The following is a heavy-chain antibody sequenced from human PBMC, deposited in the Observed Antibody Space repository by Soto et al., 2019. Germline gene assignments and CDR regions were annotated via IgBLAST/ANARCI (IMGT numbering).Heavy chain of an antibody. D-gene: IGHD3-10*01. Sequence: SETLSLTCTVSGGSISSSSYYWGWIRQPPGKGLEWIGSIYYSGSTYYNPSLKSRVTISVDTSKNQFSLKLSSVTAADTAVYYCARHLGLTLWFGELLNNWFDPWGQGTLVTVSS. CDR1: GGSISSSSYY. CDR3: ARHLGLTLWFGELLNNWFDP. CDR2: IYYSGST. V-gene: IGHV4-39*01. J-gene: IGHJ5*02.